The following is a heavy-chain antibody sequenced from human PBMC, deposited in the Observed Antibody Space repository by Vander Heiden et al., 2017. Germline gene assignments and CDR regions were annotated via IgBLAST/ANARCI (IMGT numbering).Heavy chain of an antibody. CDR3: ARDQSMTYYYYGRDV. J-gene: IGHJ6*02. V-gene: IGHV3-30-3*01. D-gene: IGHD6-6*01. Sequence: QVQLVESGGGVVQPGRSLRLSCAASGFTFSGYAMHWVPPAPGKGLEWVAVVSYDGSNKYYADSVKGRFTISRDNSKNTLYLQMNSLRAEDTAVYYCARDQSMTYYYYGRDVWGQGTTVTVAS. CDR2: VSYDGSNK. CDR1: GFTFSGYA.